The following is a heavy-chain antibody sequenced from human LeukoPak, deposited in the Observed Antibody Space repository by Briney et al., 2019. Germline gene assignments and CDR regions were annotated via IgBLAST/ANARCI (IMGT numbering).Heavy chain of an antibody. CDR3: AARRGYYHYMDV. CDR2: ISNTGSNT. J-gene: IGHJ6*03. D-gene: IGHD3-3*01. V-gene: IGHV3-23*01. Sequence: PGGSLRLSCATSGSTFSSYAVAWVRQAPGKGLEWVSSISNTGSNTYYADSVKGGFTISRDNSKNTLSLQMNSLTAEDTAVYYCAARRGYYHYMDVWGKGTTVTVSS. CDR1: GSTFSSYA.